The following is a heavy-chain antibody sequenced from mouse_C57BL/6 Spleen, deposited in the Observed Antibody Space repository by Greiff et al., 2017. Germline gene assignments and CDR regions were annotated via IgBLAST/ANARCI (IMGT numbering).Heavy chain of an antibody. CDR2: INPNNGGT. V-gene: IGHV1-18*01. Sequence: EVKLMESGPELVKPGASVKIPCKASGYTFTDYNMDWVKQSHGKSLEWIGDINPNNGGTIYNQKFKGKATLTVDKSSSTAYMERRSLTSEDTAVYYCASENYYGSSLDDWGQGTTLTVSS. J-gene: IGHJ2*01. CDR1: GYTFTDYN. D-gene: IGHD1-1*01. CDR3: ASENYYGSSLDD.